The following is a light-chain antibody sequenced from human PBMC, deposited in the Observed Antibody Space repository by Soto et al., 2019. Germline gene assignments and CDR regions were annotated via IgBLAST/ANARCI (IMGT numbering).Light chain of an antibody. Sequence: ERVLPRSPATRSLSAGERATLSCRASLRVSVGYLARYQQKAGQAPRLLIYGASTRATGIPGRFSGTGFGTEFTLTSSSLQSGDSAGSYCQQYKNRPRTFGQGNQVDIK. CDR1: LRVSVGY. J-gene: IGKJ1*01. V-gene: IGKV3-15*01. CDR2: GAS. CDR3: QQYKNRPRT.